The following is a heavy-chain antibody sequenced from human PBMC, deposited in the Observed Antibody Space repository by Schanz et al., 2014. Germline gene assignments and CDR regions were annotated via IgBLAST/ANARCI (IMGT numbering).Heavy chain of an antibody. V-gene: IGHV3-53*01. D-gene: IGHD2-2*01. Sequence: DVQLVESGGGLIQPGGSLRLSCAVSGFTVNTNYMSWVRQAPGKGLEWISSMYINSGSTQYADSVKGRFTISRDNSKNTLYLQMDSLRAEDTAVYYCAKSDYCRSTSCYQYNYYGLDVWGQGTTVTVSS. CDR3: AKSDYCRSTSCYQYNYYGLDV. J-gene: IGHJ6*02. CDR2: MYINSGST. CDR1: GFTVNTNY.